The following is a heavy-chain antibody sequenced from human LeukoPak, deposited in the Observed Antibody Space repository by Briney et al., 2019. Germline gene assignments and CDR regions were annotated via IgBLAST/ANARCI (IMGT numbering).Heavy chain of an antibody. Sequence: GGSLRLSCAASGFTFSNFAMMWVRQAPGTGLQWVSTITGYGATFYADSVRGRFTIFRDTSMNTLFLQMNSLGAEDTAVYYCAKGAEAGKVDWFDPWGQGTLATVSS. D-gene: IGHD6-13*01. V-gene: IGHV3-23*01. CDR2: ITGYGAT. J-gene: IGHJ5*02. CDR3: AKGAEAGKVDWFDP. CDR1: GFTFSNFA.